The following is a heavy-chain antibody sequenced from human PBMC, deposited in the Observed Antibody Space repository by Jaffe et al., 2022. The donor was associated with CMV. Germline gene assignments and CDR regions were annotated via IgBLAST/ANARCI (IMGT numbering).Heavy chain of an antibody. D-gene: IGHD1-26*01. CDR2: ISSSGSTI. V-gene: IGHV3-48*03. J-gene: IGHJ2*01. CDR1: GFTFSSYE. Sequence: EVQLVESGGGLVQPGGSLRLSCAASGFTFSSYEMNWVRQAPGKGLEWVSYISSSGSTIYYADSVKGRFTISRDNAKNSLYLQMNSLRAEDTAVYYCASGNLNLWEPGWIWGRGTLVTVSS. CDR3: ASGNLNLWEPGWI.